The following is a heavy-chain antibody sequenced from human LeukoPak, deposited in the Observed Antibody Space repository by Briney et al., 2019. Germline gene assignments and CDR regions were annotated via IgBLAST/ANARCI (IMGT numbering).Heavy chain of an antibody. V-gene: IGHV5-51*01. CDR3: ARHDISPYISSLYEYYYYGMDV. J-gene: IGHJ6*02. CDR2: IDPGDSDT. D-gene: IGHD6-13*01. Sequence: GESLKISCKGSGCSFTSYWIGWVRQMPGKGLEWMGIIDPGDSDTRYSPSFQGQVTISADKSISTAYLQWSSLKASDTAMYYCARHDISPYISSLYEYYYYGMDVWGQGTTVTVSS. CDR1: GCSFTSYW.